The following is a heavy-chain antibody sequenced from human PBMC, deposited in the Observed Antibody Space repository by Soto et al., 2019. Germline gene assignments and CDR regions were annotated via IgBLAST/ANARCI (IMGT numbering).Heavy chain of an antibody. CDR3: ARGRGSGNSFYYYGMDV. J-gene: IGHJ6*02. CDR2: IYYSGST. Sequence: SETLSLTCTVSGGSISSYYWSWIRQPPGKGLEWIGYIYYSGSTNYNPSLKSRVTISVDTSKNQFSLKLSSVTAADTAVYYCARGRGSGNSFYYYGMDVWGQGTTVTVSS. CDR1: GGSISSYY. D-gene: IGHD3-10*01. V-gene: IGHV4-59*01.